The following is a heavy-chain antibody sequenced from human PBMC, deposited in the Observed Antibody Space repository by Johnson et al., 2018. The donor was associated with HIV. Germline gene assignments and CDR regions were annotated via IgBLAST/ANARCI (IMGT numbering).Heavy chain of an antibody. V-gene: IGHV3-7*01. CDR1: GFTFTSYW. D-gene: IGHD1-26*01. J-gene: IGHJ3*02. CDR3: ARDSEWELGQEGAFDI. CDR2: IQQDGSEK. Sequence: VQLVESGGGLVQPGGSLRLSCAGSGFTFTSYWMTWVRQAPGKGLEWVANIQQDGSEKYYVDSVKGRFTISRDNAKNSLYLQMNSLRAEDTAVYYCARDSEWELGQEGAFDIWGQGTMVTVSS.